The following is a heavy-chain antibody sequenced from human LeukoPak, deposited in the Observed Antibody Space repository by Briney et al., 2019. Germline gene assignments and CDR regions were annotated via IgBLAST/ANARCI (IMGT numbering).Heavy chain of an antibody. CDR1: GVTFSSHA. V-gene: IGHV3-48*01. D-gene: IGHD3-10*01. J-gene: IGHJ3*02. CDR3: ARDTHYYGSGSPAFDI. CDR2: ISSRSATI. Sequence: GGALRLSCEASGVTFSSHAMNWVRQALGKGLEWVSYISSRSATIHYADSVKGRFTISRDNAKNSLYLQMNSLRAEDTALYYCARDTHYYGSGSPAFDIWGQGTMVTVSS.